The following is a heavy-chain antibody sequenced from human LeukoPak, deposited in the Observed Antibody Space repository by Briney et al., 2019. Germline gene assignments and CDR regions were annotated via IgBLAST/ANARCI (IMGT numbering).Heavy chain of an antibody. D-gene: IGHD6-19*01. V-gene: IGHV1-18*01. CDR3: ARDIAIAVAGDFDY. CDR1: GYTFTSYG. CDR2: ISAYNGNT. Sequence: ASVKVSCKASGYTFTSYGISWVRQAPGQGLEWMGWISAYNGNTNYAQTLQGRVTMTTDTSTSTAYMELRSLRSDDTAVYYCARDIAIAVAGDFDYWGQGTLVTVSS. J-gene: IGHJ4*02.